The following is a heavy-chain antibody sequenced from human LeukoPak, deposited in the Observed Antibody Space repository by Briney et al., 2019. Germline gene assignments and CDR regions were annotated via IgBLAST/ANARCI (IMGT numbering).Heavy chain of an antibody. D-gene: IGHD2-21*01. CDR1: GFTFSTYS. J-gene: IGHJ4*02. V-gene: IGHV3-21*01. CDR3: AREDLNCGGDCFSY. Sequence: PGGSLRLSCAASGFTFSTYSMNWVRQAPGKGLEWVSSISSGSSFIYYADSVKGRFTISRDNAKNSLYLQMDSLRVDDTAVYYCAREDLNCGGDCFSYWGQGTLVTVSS. CDR2: ISSGSSFI.